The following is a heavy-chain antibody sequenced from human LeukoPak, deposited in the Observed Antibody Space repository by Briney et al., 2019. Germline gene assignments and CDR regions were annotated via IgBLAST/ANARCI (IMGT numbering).Heavy chain of an antibody. D-gene: IGHD1-1*01. J-gene: IGHJ4*02. Sequence: GGSLRLSCAASGFIFSRYWMYWVRQVPGKGLVWVSRISSDGSDPSYADSVEGRFAISRDSARNTLYLQMNSLRAEDTAVYYCARSRDNVLDYWGQGTLVTVSS. CDR3: ARSRDNVLDY. V-gene: IGHV3-74*01. CDR1: GFIFSRYW. CDR2: ISSDGSDP.